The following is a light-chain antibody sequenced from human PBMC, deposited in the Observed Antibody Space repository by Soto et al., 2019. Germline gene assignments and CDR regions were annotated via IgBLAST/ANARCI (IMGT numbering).Light chain of an antibody. CDR2: AAS. CDR1: QTVSRY. CDR3: QQTYSNLWT. J-gene: IGKJ1*01. Sequence: DIQLTQSPSSLSASVGDTVTITCRASQTVSRYLNWYQQKSGTAPKLLIYAASTLHTGVPSRFSGRGSGTDFTLTINNLQREDFADYFCQQTYSNLWTFGQGTTVDIK. V-gene: IGKV1-39*01.